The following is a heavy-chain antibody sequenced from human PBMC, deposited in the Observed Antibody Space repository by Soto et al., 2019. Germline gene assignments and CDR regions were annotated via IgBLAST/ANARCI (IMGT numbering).Heavy chain of an antibody. D-gene: IGHD5-18*01. CDR1: GFTFSSYG. Sequence: GGSLRLSCAASGFTFSSYGMHWVRQAPGKGLEWVAVISYDGSNKYYADSVKGRFTISRDNSKNTLYLQMNSLRAEDTAVYYCAVGYSYGYGSYFDYWGQGTLVTVSS. J-gene: IGHJ4*02. CDR2: ISYDGSNK. CDR3: AVGYSYGYGSYFDY. V-gene: IGHV3-30*03.